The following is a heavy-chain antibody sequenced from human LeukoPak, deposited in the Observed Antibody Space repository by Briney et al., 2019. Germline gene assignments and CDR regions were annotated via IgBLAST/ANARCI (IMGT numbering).Heavy chain of an antibody. CDR3: ARDLAVTGTSLPDY. V-gene: IGHV1-2*06. CDR1: GYTITGYY. Sequence: ASVKVSCKASGYTITGYYIHWVRQAPGQGLEWMGRINPKSGGTNSAQKFQDRITMTRDTSMSTAYMELSRLRSDDTAVYYCARDLAVTGTSLPDYWGQGTLVTVSS. D-gene: IGHD1-7*01. CDR2: INPKSGGT. J-gene: IGHJ4*02.